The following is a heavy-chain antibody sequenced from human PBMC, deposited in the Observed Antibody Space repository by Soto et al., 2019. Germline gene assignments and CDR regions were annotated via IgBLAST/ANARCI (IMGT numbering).Heavy chain of an antibody. V-gene: IGHV3-13*01. CDR2: IGTPGRA. D-gene: IGHD3-10*01. Sequence: EGQLVESGGGLVQAGGSLRLSCAVSGFTISRYAFHWVRQGTGEGVQWVSLIGTPGRAYYAGSVKGRFTITREDAKNSLYLQMNSLRDGDTAVYYCARGGGFGEQYSDAFDLWGQGTMVTVSS. CDR1: GFTISRYA. CDR3: ARGGGFGEQYSDAFDL. J-gene: IGHJ3*01.